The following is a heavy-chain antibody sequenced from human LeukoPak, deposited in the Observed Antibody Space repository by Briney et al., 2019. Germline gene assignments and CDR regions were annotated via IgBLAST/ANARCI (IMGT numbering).Heavy chain of an antibody. V-gene: IGHV3-7*01. D-gene: IGHD6-13*01. CDR2: MVDDGNKK. J-gene: IGHJ4*02. CDR3: ARGRGIAL. Sequence: GESLRLSCAASGFTFDNYWLNWVRQAPGKGLEWVANMVDDGNKKNYVDSVKGRFPISRDNVKSSLYLQMNSLRVEDTAVYYCARGRGIALWGQGTLVTVSS. CDR1: GFTFDNYW.